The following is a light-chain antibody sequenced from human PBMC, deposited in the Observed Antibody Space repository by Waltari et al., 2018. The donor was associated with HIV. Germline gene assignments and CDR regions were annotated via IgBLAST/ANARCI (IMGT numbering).Light chain of an antibody. V-gene: IGLV1-44*01. CDR1: RFNIGSNS. Sequence: QSVLTQPPSASGTPGQRVTISCSGGRFNIGSNSVSWYQQLPGAAPRLLISHNNQRPSGVPDRFSGSKSGTSAFLAISGLQSEDEGDYYCAAWDDNLNGLFGGGTKVTVL. CDR2: HNN. J-gene: IGLJ2*01. CDR3: AAWDDNLNGL.